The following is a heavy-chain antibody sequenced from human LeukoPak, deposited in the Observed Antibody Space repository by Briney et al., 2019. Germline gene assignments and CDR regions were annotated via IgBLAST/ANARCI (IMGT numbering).Heavy chain of an antibody. CDR1: GFTFSSYE. CDR2: ISSTGNTI. CDR3: ARDPVRDLGDY. D-gene: IGHD7-27*01. V-gene: IGHV3-48*03. J-gene: IGHJ4*02. Sequence: GESLRLSCAASGFTFSSYEMNWVRQDPGKGLEWVSYISSTGNTIYYADSVKGRFTISRDNAKNSLYLQMNSLRVEDTAVYYCARDPVRDLGDYWGQGTLVTVSS.